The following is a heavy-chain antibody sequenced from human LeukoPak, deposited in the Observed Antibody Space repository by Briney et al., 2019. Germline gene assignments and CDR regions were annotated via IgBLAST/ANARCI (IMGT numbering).Heavy chain of an antibody. CDR2: IGTAGDT. CDR1: GFTFSSYD. Sequence: GGSLRLSCAASGFTFSSYDMHWVRQATGKGLEWVSAIGTAGDTYYPGSVKGRFTISRENAKNSLYLQMNSLRVGDTAVYYCARGYNGAPFDYWGQGTLVTVSS. V-gene: IGHV3-13*01. D-gene: IGHD2-2*02. CDR3: ARGYNGAPFDY. J-gene: IGHJ4*02.